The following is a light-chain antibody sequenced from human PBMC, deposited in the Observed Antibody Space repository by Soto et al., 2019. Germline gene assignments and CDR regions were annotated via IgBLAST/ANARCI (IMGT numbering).Light chain of an antibody. CDR1: SGSIASNY. V-gene: IGLV6-57*01. Sequence: NFMLTQPHSVSASPGKTVTISCTRSSGSIASNYVQWYQQRPGSSPTTVIYEDNQRPSGVPDRFSGSIDSSSNSASLTISALKTEDEADYYCQSYDSSNQVFGGGTKLTVL. J-gene: IGLJ2*01. CDR3: QSYDSSNQV. CDR2: EDN.